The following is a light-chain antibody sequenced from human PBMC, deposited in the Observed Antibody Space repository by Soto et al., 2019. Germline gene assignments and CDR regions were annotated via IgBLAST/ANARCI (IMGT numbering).Light chain of an antibody. V-gene: IGKV1-33*01. J-gene: IGKJ4*01. CDR2: GVS. Sequence: DIQMTQSPSSLSASVGDRVTITCQASQDIRRNLNWYQQKPGKAPKLLIYGVSNLETGVPSRFSGSGSGTDFTLTITSLQPEDISTYYCQQYNYLITFGGGTKVEIK. CDR3: QQYNYLIT. CDR1: QDIRRN.